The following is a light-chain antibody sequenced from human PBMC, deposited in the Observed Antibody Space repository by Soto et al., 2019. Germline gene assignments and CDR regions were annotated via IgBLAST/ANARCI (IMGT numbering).Light chain of an antibody. Sequence: QSALTQPASVSGSPGQSITISCAGTTSDVAYYDLVSWYQQHPGRAPKILIYEVDKRPSGISVRFSGSKSGATASLTISGLLPEDEAVYFCCTYAGHVPKFGGGTKLTVL. V-gene: IGLV2-23*02. CDR3: CTYAGHVPK. CDR2: EVD. CDR1: TSDVAYYDL. J-gene: IGLJ2*01.